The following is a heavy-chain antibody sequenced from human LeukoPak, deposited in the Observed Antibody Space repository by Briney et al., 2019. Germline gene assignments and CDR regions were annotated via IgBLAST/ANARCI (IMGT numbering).Heavy chain of an antibody. Sequence: GGSLRLTCAASGFTFNSYSMNWVRQAPGKGLEWVSSISSGSSYIYYVDSVKGRFTISRDNAKNSLYLQMNSLRAEDTAVYYCARGVVSIAARPPYFDYWGQGTLVTVSS. D-gene: IGHD6-6*01. V-gene: IGHV3-21*01. CDR3: ARGVVSIAARPPYFDY. J-gene: IGHJ4*02. CDR2: ISSGSSYI. CDR1: GFTFNSYS.